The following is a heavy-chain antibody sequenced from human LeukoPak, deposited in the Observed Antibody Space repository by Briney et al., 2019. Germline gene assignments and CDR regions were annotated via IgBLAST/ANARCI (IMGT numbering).Heavy chain of an antibody. CDR1: GFTFSSYG. V-gene: IGHV3-23*01. J-gene: IGHJ4*02. CDR2: ISGSGGST. D-gene: IGHD1-26*01. CDR3: AKRSGSYYYDY. Sequence: GGTLRLSCAASGFTFSSYGMSWVRQAPGKGLEWVSAISGSGGSTYYADSVKGRFTISRDNSKNTLYLQMNSLRAEDTAVYYCAKRSGSYYYDYWGQGTLVTVSS.